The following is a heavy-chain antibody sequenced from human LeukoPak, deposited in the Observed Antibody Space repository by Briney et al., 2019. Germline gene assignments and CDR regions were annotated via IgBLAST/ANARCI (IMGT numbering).Heavy chain of an antibody. J-gene: IGHJ4*02. CDR1: GGTISSYY. CDR3: ARAEEFHFDY. D-gene: IGHD2-21*01. V-gene: IGHV4-59*01. CDR2: IYYSGSS. Sequence: SETLSLTCTVSGGTISSYYWSWIRHPPGKGLEWIGYIYYSGSSNYNPSLKSRVTISVDTSKNQFSLKLSPVTAADTAVYYCARAEEFHFDYWGQGTLVTVSS.